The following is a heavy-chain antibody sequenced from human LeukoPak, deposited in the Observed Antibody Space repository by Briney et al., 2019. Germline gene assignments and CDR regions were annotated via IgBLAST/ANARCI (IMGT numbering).Heavy chain of an antibody. CDR2: ISGSGGST. J-gene: IGHJ6*02. CDR3: TTDPGDIVVVPAAIQYYYYGMDV. CDR1: GFTFSSYA. V-gene: IGHV3-23*01. Sequence: PGGSLRLSCAASGFTFSSYAMSWVRQAPGKGLEWVSAISGSGGSTYYADSVKGRFTISRDNSKNTLYLQMNSLKTEDTAVYYCTTDPGDIVVVPAAIQYYYYGMDVWGQGTTVTVSS. D-gene: IGHD2-2*02.